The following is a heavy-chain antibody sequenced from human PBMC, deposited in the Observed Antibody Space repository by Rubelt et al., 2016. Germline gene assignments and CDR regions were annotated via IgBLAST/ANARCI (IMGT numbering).Heavy chain of an antibody. Sequence: QVQLVQSGAEVKKPGASVKVSCKASGYTFTSYGINWVRQAPGQGLEWMGWISAYNGNTNYAQKLQGRVTMTTDCMVVQSLRVDDTAVYYCARDGYYDSSGYSPIDYWGQGTLVTVSS. CDR2: ISAYNGNT. D-gene: IGHD3-22*01. J-gene: IGHJ4*02. CDR1: GYTFTSYG. CDR3: ARDGYYDSSGYSPIDY. V-gene: IGHV1-18*01.